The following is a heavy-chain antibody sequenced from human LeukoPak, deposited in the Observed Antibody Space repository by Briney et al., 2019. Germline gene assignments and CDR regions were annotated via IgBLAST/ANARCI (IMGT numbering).Heavy chain of an antibody. D-gene: IGHD5-24*01. CDR1: GGTFSSYA. CDR2: IIPIFGTA. J-gene: IGHJ3*02. V-gene: IGHV1-69*13. CDR3: ARVRDGYNDAYDI. Sequence: SVKVSCKASGGTFSSYAISWVRQAPGQGLEWVGGIIPIFGTANYAQKFQGRVTITADESTSTAYMELSSLRSEDTAVYYCARVRDGYNDAYDIWGQGTMVTVHS.